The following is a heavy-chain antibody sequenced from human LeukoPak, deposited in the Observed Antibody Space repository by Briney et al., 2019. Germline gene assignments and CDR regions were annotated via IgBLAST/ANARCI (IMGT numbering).Heavy chain of an antibody. D-gene: IGHD3-3*01. CDR3: ARTLSTTIFGVDPFDY. Sequence: GGSLRLSCAASGFRFSSYWMSWLRQARGKGLEWVANIKQGGNEEYYVDSVKGRFTISRDNAENALYLQMNNLRVEDTAVYYCARTLSTTIFGVDPFDYWGQGTLVTVSS. V-gene: IGHV3-7*01. CDR1: GFRFSSYW. CDR2: IKQGGNEE. J-gene: IGHJ4*02.